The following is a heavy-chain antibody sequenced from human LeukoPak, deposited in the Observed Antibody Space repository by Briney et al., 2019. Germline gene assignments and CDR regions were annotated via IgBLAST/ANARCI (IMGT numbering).Heavy chain of an antibody. CDR1: GLTFTKYW. CDR3: ATGLGFYYDY. J-gene: IGHJ4*02. Sequence: PGGSLRLSCAASGLTFTKYWMHWVRPAPGKGLMRVSRLDFDGTGTTYADSVRGRFTISRDNAKNTVYLQMNSLSAEDTAVYFCATGLGFYYDYWGQGTLVTVSS. CDR2: LDFDGTGT. V-gene: IGHV3-74*03. D-gene: IGHD2/OR15-2a*01.